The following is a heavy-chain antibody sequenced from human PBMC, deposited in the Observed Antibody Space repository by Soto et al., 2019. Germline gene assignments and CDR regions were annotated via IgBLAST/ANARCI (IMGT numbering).Heavy chain of an antibody. CDR1: GFTFSTYP. CDR2: ISSNGQRI. J-gene: IGHJ4*02. Sequence: PGGSLRLSCSASGFTFSTYPMHWVRQAPGKGLEFVSAISSNGQRIFYADSVKGRFTISRDNSKNTLYLQMSSLRPEDTAVYYCVSVAWAGDFDYWGQGTPVTSPQ. V-gene: IGHV3-64D*08. CDR3: VSVAWAGDFDY. D-gene: IGHD6-19*01.